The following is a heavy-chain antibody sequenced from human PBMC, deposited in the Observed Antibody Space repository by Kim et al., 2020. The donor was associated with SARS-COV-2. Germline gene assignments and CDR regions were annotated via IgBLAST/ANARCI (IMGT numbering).Heavy chain of an antibody. CDR1: GFTVSSNY. CDR3: ARSARPDYYYYYMYV. D-gene: IGHD6-25*01. CDR2: IYSGGST. Sequence: GGSLRLSCAASGFTVSSNYMSWVRQAPGKGLEWVSAIYSGGSTYYAASVEGRLTISRHNSKNTPYLQMNSLRAADTAAYYCARSARPDYYYYYMYVWGEG. J-gene: IGHJ6*03. V-gene: IGHV3-53*04.